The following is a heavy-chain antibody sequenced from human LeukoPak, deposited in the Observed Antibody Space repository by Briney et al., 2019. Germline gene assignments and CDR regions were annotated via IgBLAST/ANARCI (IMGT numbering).Heavy chain of an antibody. J-gene: IGHJ5*02. CDR1: GYTSTSYD. D-gene: IGHD3-3*01. V-gene: IGHV1-8*01. Sequence: ASVKVSCKASGYTSTSYDINWVRQATGQGLEWMGWMNPNSGNTGYAQKFQGRVTMTRNTSISTAYMELSSLRSEDTAVYYCARSRGYDFWSGYHHWFDPWGQGTLVTVSS. CDR3: ARSRGYDFWSGYHHWFDP. CDR2: MNPNSGNT.